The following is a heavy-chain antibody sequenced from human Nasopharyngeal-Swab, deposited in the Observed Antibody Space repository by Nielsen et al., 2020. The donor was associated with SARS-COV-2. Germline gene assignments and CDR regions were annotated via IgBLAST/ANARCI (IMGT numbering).Heavy chain of an antibody. Sequence: SETLSLTCTVSGGSISSSSYYWGWIRQPPGKGLEWIGSIYYSGSTYYNPSLKSRVTISVDTSKNQFSLKLSSVTAADTAVYYCARGKYDILTGYYPYYFDYWGQGTLVTVSS. J-gene: IGHJ4*02. CDR3: ARGKYDILTGYYPYYFDY. V-gene: IGHV4-39*07. D-gene: IGHD3-9*01. CDR1: GGSISSSSYY. CDR2: IYYSGST.